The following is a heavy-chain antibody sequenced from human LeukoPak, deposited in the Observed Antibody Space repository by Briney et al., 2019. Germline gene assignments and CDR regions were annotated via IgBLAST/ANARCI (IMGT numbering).Heavy chain of an antibody. CDR2: VSYRGST. V-gene: IGHV4-59*08. Sequence: PSETLSPTCTVSGGSISSFYWSWIRQPPGKGLEWIGYVSYRGSTHYNPSLRSRVSISLDTSKTQFSLNLSSVTAADTAVYYCARQIGYTGTSYDYFDSWGQGTLATVSS. J-gene: IGHJ4*02. CDR3: ARQIGYTGTSYDYFDS. D-gene: IGHD1-26*01. CDR1: GGSISSFY.